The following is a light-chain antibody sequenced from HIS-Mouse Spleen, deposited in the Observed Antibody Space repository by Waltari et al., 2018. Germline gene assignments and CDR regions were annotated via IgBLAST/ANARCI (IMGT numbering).Light chain of an antibody. V-gene: IGLV3-10*01. CDR1: ALPKKY. J-gene: IGLJ2*01. Sequence: SYELTQPPSVSVSPGQTARITCSGDALPKKYAYWYQQKSGQAPVLVIYEDSKRPSGIPWRFSGSSSGTMATLTISGAQVEDEADYYCYSTDSIGNHRVFGGGTKLTVL. CDR2: EDS. CDR3: YSTDSIGNHRV.